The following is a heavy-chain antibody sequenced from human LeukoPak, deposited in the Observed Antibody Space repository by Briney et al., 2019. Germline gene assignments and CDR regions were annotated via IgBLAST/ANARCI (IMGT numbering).Heavy chain of an antibody. CDR1: GGTFSSYA. V-gene: IGHV1-69*05. CDR3: ARGWSAAGYFDY. J-gene: IGHJ4*02. D-gene: IGHD6-13*01. CDR2: IIPIFGTA. Sequence: SVKVSCKASGGTFSSYAISWVRQAPGQGLEWMGGIIPIFGTANYAQKFRGRVTITTDESTSTAYMELSSLRSEGTAVYYCARGWSAAGYFDYWGQGTLVTVSS.